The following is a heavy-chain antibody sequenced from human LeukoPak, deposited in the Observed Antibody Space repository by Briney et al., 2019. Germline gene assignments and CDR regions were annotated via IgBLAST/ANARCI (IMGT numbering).Heavy chain of an antibody. CDR2: INSDGSST. D-gene: IGHD6-19*01. CDR1: GFTFSSYW. V-gene: IGHV3-74*01. CDR3: ASPTYSGGRPIDY. Sequence: GGSLRLSCAASGFTFSSYWMHWVRQAPGKGLVWVSHINSDGSSTSYADSVKGRFTISRDNAKNTLYLQMNSLRAEDTAVYYCASPTYSGGRPIDYWGQGTLVTVSS. J-gene: IGHJ4*02.